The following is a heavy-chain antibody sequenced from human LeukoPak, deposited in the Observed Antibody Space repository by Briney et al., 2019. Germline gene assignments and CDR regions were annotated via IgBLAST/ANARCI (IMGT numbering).Heavy chain of an antibody. CDR1: GDSISNFY. J-gene: IGHJ3*02. D-gene: IGHD3-22*01. CDR3: AKSNGYGLIDI. V-gene: IGHV4-4*07. Sequence: PSETLSLTCTVSGDSISNFYWSWTRQPAGKGLEWIGRIHINGDTHYNPSLNSRVTISLDTPRNQFSLKLNSVTAADTAVYYCAKSNGYGLIDIWGQGTMVTVSS. CDR2: IHINGDT.